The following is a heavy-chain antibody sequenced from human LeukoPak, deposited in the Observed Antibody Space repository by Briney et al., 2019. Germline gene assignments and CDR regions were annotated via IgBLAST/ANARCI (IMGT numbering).Heavy chain of an antibody. CDR2: INPSGGST. CDR3: ARAHYSNYVDY. Sequence: ASVKVSCKASGYTFTSYGISWVRQAPGQGLEWMGIINPSGGSTSYAQKFQGRVTMTRDTSTSTVYMELSSLRSEDTAVYYCARAHYSNYVDYWGQGTPVTVSS. V-gene: IGHV1-46*01. J-gene: IGHJ4*02. CDR1: GYTFTSYG. D-gene: IGHD4-11*01.